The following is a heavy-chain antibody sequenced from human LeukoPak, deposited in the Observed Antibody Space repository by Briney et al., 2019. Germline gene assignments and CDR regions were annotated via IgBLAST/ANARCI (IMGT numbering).Heavy chain of an antibody. D-gene: IGHD2/OR15-2a*01. CDR3: AKDRGGTLRGDVFDV. CDR1: GFTFSSCG. Sequence: GGSLRLSCASSGFTFSSCGMHWVRQAPGKGLEWVTFIRYDASREYYADFVKGRFTISRDNSKNTLHLQMNSLRAEDTAVYYCAKDRGGTLRGDVFDVWGQGTLVTVSS. J-gene: IGHJ3*01. CDR2: IRYDASRE. V-gene: IGHV3-30*02.